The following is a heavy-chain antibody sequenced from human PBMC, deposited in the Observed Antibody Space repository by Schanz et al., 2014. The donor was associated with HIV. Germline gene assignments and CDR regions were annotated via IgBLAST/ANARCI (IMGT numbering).Heavy chain of an antibody. CDR2: LSGSGDRT. V-gene: IGHV3-NL1*01. CDR1: GFSFSNFG. Sequence: QVRLVESGGGVVRPGRSLRLSCAASGFSFSNFGMHWVRQAPGKGLEWLSTLSGSGDRTYYADSVKGRVTISRDNSKNTLYLQMKSLRPEDTAVYYCAKDRNHYDSRYRGKGNYYYYYGMDVWGQGTTVTVSS. J-gene: IGHJ6*02. D-gene: IGHD3-22*01. CDR3: AKDRNHYDSRYRGKGNYYYYYGMDV.